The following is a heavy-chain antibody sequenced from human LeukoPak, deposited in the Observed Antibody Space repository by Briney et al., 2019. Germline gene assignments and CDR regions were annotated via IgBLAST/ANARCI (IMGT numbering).Heavy chain of an antibody. CDR2: ISAYNGNT. J-gene: IGHJ5*02. V-gene: IGHV1-18*01. CDR1: GYTFTSYG. D-gene: IGHD1-7*01. Sequence: VAPVKVSCKASGYTFTSYGVSWVRQAPGRGLEWMGWISAYNGNTNYAQKLQGRVTMTTDTSTSTAYMELRSLRSDDTAVYYCASARGSYNWNYHWFDPWGQGTLVTVSS. CDR3: ASARGSYNWNYHWFDP.